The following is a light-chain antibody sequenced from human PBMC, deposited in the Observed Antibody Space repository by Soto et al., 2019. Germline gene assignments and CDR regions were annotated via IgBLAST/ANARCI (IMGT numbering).Light chain of an antibody. CDR3: AVWDDTLRGWV. V-gene: IGLV1-47*01. J-gene: IGLJ3*02. CDR1: RSNIGKNS. CDR2: NQS. Sequence: QSVLTQPPSASGTPGQRVTISCSGSRSNIGKNSVYWFQQFPGTTPKLLIFNQSRRPSGVPERFSGSRSGTSASLAISGLRFEDEADYYCAVWDDTLRGWVFGGGTKLTVL.